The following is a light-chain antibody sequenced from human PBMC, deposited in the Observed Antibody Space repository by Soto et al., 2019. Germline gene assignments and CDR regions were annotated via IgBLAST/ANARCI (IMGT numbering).Light chain of an antibody. V-gene: IGKV2-28*01. CDR3: MQAVQTPRT. Sequence: DIVLTQSPLSLPVTPGEPASISCRSSQSLLHSNGNIYLDWYLQQPGQSPQLLIYLGSIRASGVPDRFSGSGSGTFFTLKITRVEAEDVGVYYCMQAVQTPRTFGQGTKVEIK. CDR2: LGS. CDR1: QSLLHSNGNIY. J-gene: IGKJ1*01.